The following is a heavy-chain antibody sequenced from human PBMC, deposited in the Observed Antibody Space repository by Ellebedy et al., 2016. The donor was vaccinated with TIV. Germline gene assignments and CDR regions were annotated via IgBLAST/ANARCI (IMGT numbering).Heavy chain of an antibody. Sequence: PGGSLRLSCKGSGYSFTSYWIGWVRKMPGKGLEWMGRIDPSDSYTNYSPSFQDHVTISADKSISTAYLQWSSLKASDTAMYYCARVGEVAATPCSYWGQGTLVTVSS. CDR1: GYSFTSYW. V-gene: IGHV5-10-1*01. CDR3: ARVGEVAATPCSY. D-gene: IGHD2-15*01. J-gene: IGHJ4*02. CDR2: IDPSDSYT.